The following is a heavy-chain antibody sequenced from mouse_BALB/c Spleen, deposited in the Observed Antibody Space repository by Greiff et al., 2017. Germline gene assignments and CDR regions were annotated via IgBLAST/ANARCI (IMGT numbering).Heavy chain of an antibody. J-gene: IGHJ4*01. CDR1: GYTFTSYW. Sequence: VKLMESGAELAKPGASVKMSCKASGYTFTSYWMHWVKQRPGQGLEWIGYINPSTGYTEYNQKFKDKATLTADKSSSTAYMQLSSLTSEDSAVYYCARWRDAMDYWGQGTSVTVSS. V-gene: IGHV1-7*01. CDR3: ARWRDAMDY. CDR2: INPSTGYT.